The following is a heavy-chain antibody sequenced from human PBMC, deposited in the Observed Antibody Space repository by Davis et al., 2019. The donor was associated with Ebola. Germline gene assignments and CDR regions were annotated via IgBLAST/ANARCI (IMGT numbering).Heavy chain of an antibody. CDR2: ISYVGGDR. CDR3: ARDGLISIRFDY. CDR1: GITFSSYA. D-gene: IGHD3-16*01. J-gene: IGHJ4*02. Sequence: GGSLRLSCAASGITFSSYAMKWVRQASAKALEWVAAISYVGGDRYYAESVKGRFTSSRDNSKNTLYLQINSLRAEDTAVYYCARDGLISIRFDYRGQGPLVTVSS. V-gene: IGHV3-30*04.